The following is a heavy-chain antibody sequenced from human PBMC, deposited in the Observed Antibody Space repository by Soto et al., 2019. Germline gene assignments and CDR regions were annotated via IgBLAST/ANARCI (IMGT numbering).Heavy chain of an antibody. Sequence: ASVKVSCKPSGYTFANYDINWVRQAPGQGLEWMGWMNPNRGDTGYAQKFQGRVTMTRDISINTAYMDLTSLTYEDTAIYYCARELRGSGSFGLWGKGTTGTASS. CDR3: ARELRGSGSFGL. D-gene: IGHD1-26*01. CDR1: GYTFANYD. V-gene: IGHV1-8*01. J-gene: IGHJ6*04. CDR2: MNPNRGDT.